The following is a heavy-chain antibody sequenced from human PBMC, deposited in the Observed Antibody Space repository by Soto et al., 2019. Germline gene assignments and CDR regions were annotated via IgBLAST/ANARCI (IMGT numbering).Heavy chain of an antibody. CDR3: ATQGFGSLHGLVDV. D-gene: IGHD3-3*01. J-gene: IGHJ6*02. V-gene: IGHV4-59*08. Sequence: QVRLQESGPGLVKPSETLSLTCTVSGGSITSITNHYCSWIRQPPGKGLEWIGYISYSGHTSYNPSLKRRVLLSVDPPKTQASQNLASVTAADTAVYYCATQGFGSLHGLVDVWGQGTTVTVSS. CDR1: GGSITSITNHY. CDR2: ISYSGHT.